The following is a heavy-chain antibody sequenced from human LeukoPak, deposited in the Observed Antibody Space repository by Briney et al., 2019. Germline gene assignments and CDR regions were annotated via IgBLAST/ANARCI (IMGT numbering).Heavy chain of an antibody. J-gene: IGHJ4*02. CDR2: IIPIFGTA. CDR1: GGTLSSYA. V-gene: IGHV1-69*05. D-gene: IGHD3-22*01. CDR3: ARDPPDYYDSSGHSGSY. Sequence: VASVKVSCKASGGTLSSYAISWVRQAPGQGLEWMGRIIPIFGTANYAQKFQGRVTITTDESTSTAYMELSSLRSEDTAVYYCARDPPDYYDSSGHSGSYWGQGTLVTVSS.